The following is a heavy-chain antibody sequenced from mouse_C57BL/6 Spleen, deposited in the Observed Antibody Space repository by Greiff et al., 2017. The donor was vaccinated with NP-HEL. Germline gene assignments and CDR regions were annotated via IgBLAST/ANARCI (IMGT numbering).Heavy chain of an antibody. CDR1: GYTFTSYW. Sequence: QVQLQQPGAELVKPGASVKMSCKASGYTFTSYWITWVKQRPGQGLEWIGDIYPGSGSTNYNEKFKGKATLTVDTSSSTAYMQLSSLTSEDSAVYYCAREGPVVATDYWGQGTTLTVSS. D-gene: IGHD1-1*01. J-gene: IGHJ2*01. CDR2: IYPGSGST. CDR3: AREGPVVATDY. V-gene: IGHV1-55*01.